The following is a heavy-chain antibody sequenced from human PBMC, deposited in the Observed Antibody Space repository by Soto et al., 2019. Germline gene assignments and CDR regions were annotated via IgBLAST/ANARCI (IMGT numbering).Heavy chain of an antibody. D-gene: IGHD5-12*01. CDR2: ISGSGGST. CDR3: AKGLGGWLRYPRPYWYFDL. Sequence: GGSLRLSCAASGFTFSSYAMSWVRQAPGKGLEWVSAISGSGGSTYYADSVKGRFTISRDNSKNTLYLQMNSLRAEDTAVYYCAKGLGGWLRYPRPYWYFDLWGRGTLVTVSS. V-gene: IGHV3-23*01. CDR1: GFTFSSYA. J-gene: IGHJ2*01.